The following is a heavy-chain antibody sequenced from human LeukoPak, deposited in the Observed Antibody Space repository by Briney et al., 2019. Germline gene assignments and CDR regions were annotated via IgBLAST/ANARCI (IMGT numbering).Heavy chain of an antibody. CDR3: ARDPDRMIASYYFDY. V-gene: IGHV1-46*01. J-gene: IGHJ4*02. CDR1: GYTFTSYY. D-gene: IGHD3-22*01. CDR2: INPSGGST. Sequence: ASVTVSFKASGYTFTSYYMHWVRQAPGQGLEWMGIINPSGGSTSYAQKFQGRVTMTRDMSTSTVYMELSSLRSEDTAVYYCARDPDRMIASYYFDYWGQGTLVTVSS.